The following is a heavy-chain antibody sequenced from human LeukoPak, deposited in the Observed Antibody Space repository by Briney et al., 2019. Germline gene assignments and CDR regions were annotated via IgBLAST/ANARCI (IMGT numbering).Heavy chain of an antibody. CDR3: ARAGYTYGFDY. V-gene: IGHV3-33*08. CDR1: GFTFNSYG. CDR2: IWSDGSTT. J-gene: IGHJ4*02. D-gene: IGHD5-18*01. Sequence: QPGRSLRLSCAPSGFTFNSYGMHWVRQAPGKGLEWVSVIWSDGSTTYYGDSVQGRFTISRDNSKNTLYLQMNSLRAEDTAVYYCARAGYTYGFDYWGQGALVTVSS.